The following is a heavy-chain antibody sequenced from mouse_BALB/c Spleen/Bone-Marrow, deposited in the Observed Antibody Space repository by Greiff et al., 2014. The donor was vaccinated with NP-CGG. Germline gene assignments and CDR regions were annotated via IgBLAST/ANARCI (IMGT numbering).Heavy chain of an antibody. J-gene: IGHJ4*01. D-gene: IGHD3-3*01. V-gene: IGHV1-18*01. Sequence: VQLQQPGPELVKPGASVKISCKTSGYTFTEYSMHWVKQSYGKSLEWIGGINPNNGVTSYNQKFKDKATLTVDKSSNTAYMELRSLTSEDSAVYFCARWGWDFATGYWGQGTSVTVSS. CDR2: INPNNGVT. CDR3: ARWGWDFATGY. CDR1: GYTFTEYS.